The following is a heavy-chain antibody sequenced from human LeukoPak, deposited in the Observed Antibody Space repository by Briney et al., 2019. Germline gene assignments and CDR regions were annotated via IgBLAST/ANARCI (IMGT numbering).Heavy chain of an antibody. Sequence: SETLSLTCTVSGDSISRYYWSWLRQPPGKGLEWIGYIYYSGNTNYNPSLKSRVTISVDASKNQFSLKLSSVTAADTAVYYCARLRGFGELSRNWFDPWGQGTLVTVSS. J-gene: IGHJ5*02. V-gene: IGHV4-59*08. CDR1: GDSISRYY. CDR2: IYYSGNT. D-gene: IGHD3-10*01. CDR3: ARLRGFGELSRNWFDP.